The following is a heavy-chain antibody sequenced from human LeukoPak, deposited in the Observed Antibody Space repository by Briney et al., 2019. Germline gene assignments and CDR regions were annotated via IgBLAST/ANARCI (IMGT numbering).Heavy chain of an antibody. Sequence: ASVKVSCKASGYTFTSYGISWVRQAPGQGLEWMGIINPSGGSTSYAQKFQGRVTMTRDTSTSTVYMELSSLRSEDTAVYYCARGKFGVPDDYWGQGTLVTVSS. CDR3: ARGKFGVPDDY. V-gene: IGHV1-46*01. CDR2: INPSGGST. CDR1: GYTFTSYG. D-gene: IGHD3-10*01. J-gene: IGHJ4*02.